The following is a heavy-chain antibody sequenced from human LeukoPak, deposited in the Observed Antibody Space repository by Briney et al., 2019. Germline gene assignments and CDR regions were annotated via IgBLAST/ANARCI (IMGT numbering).Heavy chain of an antibody. J-gene: IGHJ4*02. CDR1: GFTFSSYA. V-gene: IGHV3-30-3*01. CDR3: ARGSYLDY. D-gene: IGHD3-10*01. CDR2: ISYDGSNK. Sequence: GGSLRLSCAASGFTFSSYAMHWVRQAPGKGLEWVAVISYDGSNKYYADSVKGRFTISRDNSKNTLYLQMNSRRAEDTAVYYCARGSYLDYWGQGTLVTVST.